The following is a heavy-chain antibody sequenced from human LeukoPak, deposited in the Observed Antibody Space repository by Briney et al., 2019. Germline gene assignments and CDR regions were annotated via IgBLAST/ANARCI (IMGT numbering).Heavy chain of an antibody. Sequence: ASVKVSCKASGYTFTSYGISWVRQAPGQGLEWMGWISAYNGNTNYAQKLQGRVTMTTDTSTSTAYMELRSLRSDDTAVYYCAREGYRSSTSCYLFRSHWFDPWGQGTLVTVSS. CDR1: GYTFTSYG. J-gene: IGHJ5*02. CDR3: AREGYRSSTSCYLFRSHWFDP. CDR2: ISAYNGNT. V-gene: IGHV1-18*01. D-gene: IGHD2-2*01.